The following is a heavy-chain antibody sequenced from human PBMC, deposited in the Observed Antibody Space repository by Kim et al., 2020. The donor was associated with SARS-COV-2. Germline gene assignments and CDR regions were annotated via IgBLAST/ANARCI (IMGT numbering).Heavy chain of an antibody. Sequence: TRYSPSFQGQVAISADKSISTAYLQWSSLKASDTAMYYCARRPHLGGFDYWGQGTLVTVSS. CDR2: T. J-gene: IGHJ4*02. CDR3: ARRPHLGGFDY. V-gene: IGHV5-51*01.